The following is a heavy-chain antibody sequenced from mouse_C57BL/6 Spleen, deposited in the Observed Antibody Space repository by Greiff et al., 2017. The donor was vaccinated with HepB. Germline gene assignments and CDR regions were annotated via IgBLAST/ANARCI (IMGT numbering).Heavy chain of an antibody. Sequence: SGPELVKPGASVKISCKASGYAFSSSWMNWVKQRPGKGLEWIGRIYPGDGDTNYNGKFKGKATLTADKSSSTAYMQLSSLTSEDSAVYFCARNDYDGYYYAMDYWGQGTSVTVSS. J-gene: IGHJ4*01. CDR3: ARNDYDGYYYAMDY. V-gene: IGHV1-82*01. D-gene: IGHD2-4*01. CDR1: GYAFSSSW. CDR2: IYPGDGDT.